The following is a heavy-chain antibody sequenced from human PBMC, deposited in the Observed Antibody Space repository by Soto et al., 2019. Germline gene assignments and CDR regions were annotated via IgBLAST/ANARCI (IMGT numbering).Heavy chain of an antibody. CDR2: IYWNDDK. D-gene: IGHD5-18*01. V-gene: IGHV2-5*01. Sequence: SGPTLVDPTQTLTLTCTFSGFSLSTSGVGVGWIRQPPGKALEWLALIYWNDDKRYSPSLKSRLTITKDTSKNQVVLTMTNMDPVDTATYYCARSGYSYGPFYYFDYWGQGTLVTVSS. J-gene: IGHJ4*02. CDR1: GFSLSTSGVG. CDR3: ARSGYSYGPFYYFDY.